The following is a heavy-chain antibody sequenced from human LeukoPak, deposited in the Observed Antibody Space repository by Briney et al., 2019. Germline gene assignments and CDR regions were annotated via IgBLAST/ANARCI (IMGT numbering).Heavy chain of an antibody. CDR2: ISSSSSYI. CDR3: ARDSGGNGVNRPYFDY. V-gene: IGHV3-21*01. J-gene: IGHJ4*02. Sequence: GGSLRLSCAASGFTFSSYSMNWVRQAPGKGLEWVSSISSSSSYIYYADSVKGRFTISRDNSKNTLYLQMNSLRAEDTAVYYCARDSGGNGVNRPYFDYWGQGTLVTVSS. CDR1: GFTFSSYS. D-gene: IGHD2-15*01.